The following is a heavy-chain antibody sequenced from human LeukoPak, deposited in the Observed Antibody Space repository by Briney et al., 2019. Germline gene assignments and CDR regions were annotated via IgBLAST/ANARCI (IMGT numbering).Heavy chain of an antibody. Sequence: SETLSLTCTVSGGSISSSLYYWGWIRQPPGKGLEWIGSIYYSGSTYYNPSLKSRVTISVDTSKNQFSLKLSSVTAADTAVYYCARLLSWSVYYPPYYRDVGGKGTTVTVSS. V-gene: IGHV4-39*01. J-gene: IGHJ6*03. CDR1: GGSISSSLYY. CDR3: ARLLSWSVYYPPYYRDV. D-gene: IGHD3-3*01. CDR2: IYYSGST.